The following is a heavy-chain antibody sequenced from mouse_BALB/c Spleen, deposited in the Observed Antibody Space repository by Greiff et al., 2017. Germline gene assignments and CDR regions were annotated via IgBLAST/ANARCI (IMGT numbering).Heavy chain of an antibody. V-gene: IGHV1S56*01. CDR3: ARGGYGNYVGAMDY. CDR2: IYPGNVNT. CDR1: GYTFTSYY. J-gene: IGHJ4*01. Sequence: VQLQQSGPELVKPGASVRISCKASGYTFTSYYIHWVKQRPGQGLEWIGWIYPGNVNTKYNEKFKGKATLTADKSSSTAYMQLSSLTSEDSAVYCCARGGYGNYVGAMDYWGQGTSVTVSS. D-gene: IGHD2-10*02.